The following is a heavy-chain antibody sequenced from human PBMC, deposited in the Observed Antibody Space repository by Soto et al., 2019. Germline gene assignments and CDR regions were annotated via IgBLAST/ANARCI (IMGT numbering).Heavy chain of an antibody. D-gene: IGHD1-20*01. V-gene: IGHV3-21*01. CDR1: GFIFDYYA. CDR2: ISSSRSFI. Sequence: PGGSLRLSCAASGFIFDYYAMNWVRQAPGKGLEWVASISSSRSFINYADSVKGRFTISRDNVQNSLYLQMNSLRAEDTAVYYCVGPLTGKGTMDVWGQGTTVTVSS. CDR3: VGPLTGKGTMDV. J-gene: IGHJ6*02.